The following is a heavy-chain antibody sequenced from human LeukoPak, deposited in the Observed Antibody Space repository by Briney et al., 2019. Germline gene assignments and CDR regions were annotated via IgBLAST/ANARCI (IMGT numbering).Heavy chain of an antibody. D-gene: IGHD4-17*01. CDR3: AKSHDYGDYKVFFDY. CDR2: ISWNSGSI. CDR1: GFTFDDYA. J-gene: IGHJ4*02. V-gene: IGHV3-9*01. Sequence: GGSLRLSCAASGFTFDDYAMHWVRQAPGKGLEWVSGISWNSGSIGYADSVKGRFTISRDNSKNTLYLQMNSLRAEDTAVYYCAKSHDYGDYKVFFDYWGQGTLVTVSS.